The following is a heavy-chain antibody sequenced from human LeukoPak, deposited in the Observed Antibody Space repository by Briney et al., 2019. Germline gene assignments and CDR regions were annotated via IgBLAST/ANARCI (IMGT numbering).Heavy chain of an antibody. Sequence: PSETLSLTCTVSDGSISSGGYYWSWIRQPPGKGLEWIGYIYHSGSTNYNPSLKSRVTISVDTSKNQFSLKLSSVTAADTAVYYCARHIISTADAFDIWGQGTMVTVSS. CDR2: IYHSGST. CDR1: DGSISSGGYY. D-gene: IGHD1-14*01. J-gene: IGHJ3*02. CDR3: ARHIISTADAFDI. V-gene: IGHV4-61*08.